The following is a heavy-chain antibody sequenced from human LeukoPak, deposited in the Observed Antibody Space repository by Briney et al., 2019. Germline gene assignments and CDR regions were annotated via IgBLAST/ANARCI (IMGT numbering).Heavy chain of an antibody. D-gene: IGHD4-17*01. CDR1: GFTFTNYA. Sequence: GFLRLSCAASGFTFTNYAVMWVRQAPGQGLEWVSAITSGGYTKYADSVKGRFTISRDNSKNTLYLQMNSLKTEDTAQYFCARDPNGDYIGAFEFWGQGTGVTVSS. CDR2: ITSGGYT. CDR3: ARDPNGDYIGAFEF. V-gene: IGHV3-23*01. J-gene: IGHJ3*01.